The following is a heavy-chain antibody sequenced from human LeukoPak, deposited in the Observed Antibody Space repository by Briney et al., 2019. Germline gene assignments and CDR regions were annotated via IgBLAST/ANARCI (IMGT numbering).Heavy chain of an antibody. CDR2: IYTSGST. J-gene: IGHJ4*02. CDR1: GGSISSYY. CDR3: ARSSWFGELSLDY. Sequence: SETLSLTCTVSGGSISSYYWSWIRHPPGKGLEWIGYIYTSGSTNYNPSLKSRVTISVDTSKNQFSLKLSSVTAADTAVYYCARSSWFGELSLDYWGQGTLVTVSS. D-gene: IGHD3-10*01. V-gene: IGHV4-4*09.